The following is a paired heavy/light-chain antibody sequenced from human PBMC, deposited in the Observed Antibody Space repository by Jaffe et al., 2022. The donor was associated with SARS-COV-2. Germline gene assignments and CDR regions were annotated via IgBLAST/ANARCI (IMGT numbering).Heavy chain of an antibody. D-gene: IGHD3-22*01. CDR1: GYSFTTYW. J-gene: IGHJ3*02. CDR2: IYPSDSDA. CDR3: ARHFKTTVYDSTIRLAFDI. V-gene: IGHV5-51*01. Sequence: EVQLVQSGAEVKEPGESLKISCKGSGYSFTTYWIGWVRQMPGKGLEWIGIIYPSDSDARYSPSFQGQVTISADKSMNSASLQWSSLKASDTAMYYCARHFKTTVYDSTIRLAFDIWGQGTKVTVSS.
Light chain of an antibody. Sequence: QSALTQPASVSGSPGQSITLSCTGTTSDIGRSNYVSWYQQHPGKAPKLVIYDVTNRPSGVSNRFSGSKSGNTASLTISGLQAEDEADYYCSSYTSSSTLGMFGGGTKLTVL. CDR2: DVT. V-gene: IGLV2-14*01. CDR3: SSYTSSSTLGM. CDR1: TSDIGRSNY. J-gene: IGLJ3*02.